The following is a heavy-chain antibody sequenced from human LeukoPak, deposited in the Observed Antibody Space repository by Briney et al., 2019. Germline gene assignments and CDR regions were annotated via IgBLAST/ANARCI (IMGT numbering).Heavy chain of an antibody. CDR1: GGTFSSYA. CDR2: IIPIFGTA. Sequence: GSSVKVSCKASGGTFSSYAISWVRQAPGQGLELMGGIIPIFGTANYAQKFQGRVTITTDESTSAAYMELSSLRSEDTAVYYCARSSGYYYLNWFDPWGQGTLVTVSS. V-gene: IGHV1-69*05. CDR3: ARSSGYYYLNWFDP. J-gene: IGHJ5*02. D-gene: IGHD3-22*01.